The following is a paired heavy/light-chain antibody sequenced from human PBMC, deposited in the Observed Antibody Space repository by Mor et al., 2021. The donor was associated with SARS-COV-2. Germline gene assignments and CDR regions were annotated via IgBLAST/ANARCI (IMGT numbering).Heavy chain of an antibody. CDR3: ARSKGVTTSYYYGMDV. V-gene: IGHV3-21*04. CDR1: GFTFSDYN. CDR2: IGSSSEYT. Sequence: EVQLVESGGGLVKPGGSLRLSCAASGFTFSDYNMNWVRQAPGKGLEWVSCIGSSSEYTYYADSVKGRFTISRDNAKNSLYLQMNSLRAEDTAVYYCARSKGVTTSYYYGMDVWGQGTTVTVSS. J-gene: IGHJ6*02. D-gene: IGHD4-4*01.
Light chain of an antibody. J-gene: IGLJ3*02. CDR2: GNN. Sequence: QSMLTQPPSASGTPGQRVTISCSGSSSNIGLNTINWYQQLPGTAPKLLIYGNNQRPSGVPDRFSGSKSGTSASLAISGLQSEDEADYYCASWDDSLNGVVFGGGTKLTVL. CDR1: SSNIGLNT. CDR3: ASWDDSLNGVV. V-gene: IGLV1-44*01.